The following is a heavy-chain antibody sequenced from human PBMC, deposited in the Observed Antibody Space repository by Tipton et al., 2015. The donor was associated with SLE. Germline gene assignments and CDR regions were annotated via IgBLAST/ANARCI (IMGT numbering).Heavy chain of an antibody. Sequence: GLVKPSETLSLTCTVSDASISSTDYFWGWIRQPPGKGLEWIGSIRYSGNTYYNPSLQSRVTLSADTSKNQFSLRLGSVTAADTAMYYCASRFCSSFTCSGAFDYWGQGTLFTVSS. J-gene: IGHJ4*02. D-gene: IGHD2-15*01. CDR1: DASISSTDYF. CDR2: IRYSGNT. V-gene: IGHV4-39*07. CDR3: ASRFCSSFTCSGAFDY.